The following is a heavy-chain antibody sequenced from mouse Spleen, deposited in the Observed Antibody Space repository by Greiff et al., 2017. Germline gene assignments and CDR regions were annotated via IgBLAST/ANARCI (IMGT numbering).Heavy chain of an antibody. D-gene: IGHD1-1*01. J-gene: IGHJ2*01. V-gene: IGHV1-81*01. CDR1: GYTFTSYG. Sequence: QVQLQQSGAELARPGASVKLSCKASGYTFTSYGISWVKQRTGQGLEWIGEIYPRSGNTYYNEKFKGKATLTADKSSSTAYMELRSLTSEDSAVYFCARREAYYGSSLYYFDYWGQGTTLTVSS. CDR2: IYPRSGNT. CDR3: ARREAYYGSSLYYFDY.